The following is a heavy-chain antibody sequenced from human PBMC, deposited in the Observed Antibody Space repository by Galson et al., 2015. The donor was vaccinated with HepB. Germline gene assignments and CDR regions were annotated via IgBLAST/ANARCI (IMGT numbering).Heavy chain of an antibody. J-gene: IGHJ3*02. CDR2: ISGSGGST. CDR1: GFTFSSFA. Sequence: SLRLSCAASGFTFSSFAMSWVRQAPGRGLEWVSDISGSGGSTYYAASVKGRFTISRDNSKNTLYLQMNSLRAEDTAVYYCAKDFRGYFSQVTFSAFDIWGQGTMVAVSS. D-gene: IGHD5-12*01. V-gene: IGHV3-23*01. CDR3: AKDFRGYFSQVTFSAFDI.